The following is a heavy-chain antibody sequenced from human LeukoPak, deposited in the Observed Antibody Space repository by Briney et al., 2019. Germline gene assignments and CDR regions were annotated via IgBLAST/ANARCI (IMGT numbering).Heavy chain of an antibody. CDR3: ARGNSGYDYFDY. CDR2: INDSGST. V-gene: IGHV4-34*01. CDR1: SVSFSGYY. J-gene: IGHJ4*02. Sequence: SETLSLTCAVYSVSFSGYYWSWIRQAPGTGLEWIGDINDSGSTNYNPSVKSRVTILVDTSKNQFSLKLNSVTAADTAVYYCARGNSGYDYFDYWGQGTLVTVSS. D-gene: IGHD5-12*01.